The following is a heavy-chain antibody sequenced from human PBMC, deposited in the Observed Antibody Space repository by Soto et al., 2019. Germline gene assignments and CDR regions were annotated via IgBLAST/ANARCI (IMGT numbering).Heavy chain of an antibody. V-gene: IGHV3-33*01. CDR1: GFTFSSYG. Sequence: QVQLVESGGGVVQPGRSLRLSCAASGFTFSSYGMHWVREAPGKGLEWVAVIWYDGSNKYYADSVKGRFTISRDNSKNTLYLQMNSLRAEDTAVYYCAREDSSGYYRKNYFDYWGQGTLLTVSS. J-gene: IGHJ4*02. CDR2: IWYDGSNK. D-gene: IGHD3-22*01. CDR3: AREDSSGYYRKNYFDY.